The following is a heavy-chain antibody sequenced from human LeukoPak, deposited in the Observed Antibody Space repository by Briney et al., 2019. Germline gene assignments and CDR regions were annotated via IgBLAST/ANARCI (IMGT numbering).Heavy chain of an antibody. CDR3: ARMSYYYDSSGYYYWFDP. Sequence: SETLSLTCTVSGGSISSYYWSWIRQPPGKGLEWIGYICTSGSTNYNPSLKSRVTISVDTSKNQFSLKLSSVTAADTAVYYCARMSYYYDSSGYYYWFDPWGQGTLVTVSS. D-gene: IGHD3-22*01. V-gene: IGHV4-4*09. CDR1: GGSISSYY. CDR2: ICTSGST. J-gene: IGHJ5*02.